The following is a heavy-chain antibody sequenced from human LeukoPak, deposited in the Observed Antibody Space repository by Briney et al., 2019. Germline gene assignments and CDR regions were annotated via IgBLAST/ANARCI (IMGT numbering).Heavy chain of an antibody. Sequence: SETLSLTCAVYGGSFSGYYWSWIRQPPGKGLEWIGEINHSGSTNYNPSLKSRVTISVDTSKNQFSLRLSSVTAADTAVYYCARAKSYQRWFDPWGQGTLVTVSS. D-gene: IGHD3-16*02. CDR1: GGSFSGYY. V-gene: IGHV4-34*01. CDR3: ARAKSYQRWFDP. J-gene: IGHJ5*02. CDR2: INHSGST.